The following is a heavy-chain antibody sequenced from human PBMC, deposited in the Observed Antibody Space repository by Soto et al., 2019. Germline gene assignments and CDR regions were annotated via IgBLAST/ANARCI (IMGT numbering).Heavy chain of an antibody. CDR1: GFTFSDYY. Sequence: PGGSLRLSCAASGFTFSDYYMSWIRQAPGKGLEWVSYISSSGSTIYYADSVKGRFTISRDNAKNSLYLQMNSLRAEDTAVYYCARDDLPYYDFWSGYRPQAYWGQGTLVTVSS. CDR2: ISSSGSTI. CDR3: ARDDLPYYDFWSGYRPQAY. J-gene: IGHJ4*02. D-gene: IGHD3-3*01. V-gene: IGHV3-11*01.